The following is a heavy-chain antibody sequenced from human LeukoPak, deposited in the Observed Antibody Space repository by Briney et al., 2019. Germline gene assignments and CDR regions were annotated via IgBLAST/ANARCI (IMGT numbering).Heavy chain of an antibody. CDR3: ARAPGLIVVVTAIAEDYFDY. D-gene: IGHD2-21*02. J-gene: IGHJ4*02. Sequence: SETLSLTCTVSGGSISSSSYYWGWIRQPPGKGLEWIGSIYYSGSTYYNPSLKSRVTISVDTSKNQFSLKLSSVTAADTAVYYCARAPGLIVVVTAIAEDYFDYWGQGTLVTVSS. V-gene: IGHV4-39*01. CDR1: GGSISSSSYY. CDR2: IYYSGST.